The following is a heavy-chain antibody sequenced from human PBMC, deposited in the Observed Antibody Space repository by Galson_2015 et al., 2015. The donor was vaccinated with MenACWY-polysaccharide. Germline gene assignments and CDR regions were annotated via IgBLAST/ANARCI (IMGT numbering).Heavy chain of an antibody. Sequence: SLRLSCAASGSRFSHSGMHWVRQAPGKGLEWVAVIQYDGSKIVYADSVKGRFTISRDNSKNTLFLEMNSLGAEDTAVYYCAREGSRIVFHAFDTWGQGTMVTV. D-gene: IGHD2-15*01. CDR2: IQYDGSKI. V-gene: IGHV3-33*01. CDR3: AREGSRIVFHAFDT. J-gene: IGHJ3*02. CDR1: GSRFSHSG.